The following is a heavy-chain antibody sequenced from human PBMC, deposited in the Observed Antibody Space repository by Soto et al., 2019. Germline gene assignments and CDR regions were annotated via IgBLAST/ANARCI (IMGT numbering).Heavy chain of an antibody. J-gene: IGHJ4*02. Sequence: GGSLRLSCAASGFNFGNNWMHWVRQAPGKGLEWVSRMNSDGRTTNYADSVKGRFTVSRDNAKNTLYLQMKSLRAEDTAVYYCATDEVDYWGPGTLVTVSS. CDR3: ATDEVDY. CDR1: GFNFGNNW. V-gene: IGHV3-74*01. CDR2: MNSDGRTT.